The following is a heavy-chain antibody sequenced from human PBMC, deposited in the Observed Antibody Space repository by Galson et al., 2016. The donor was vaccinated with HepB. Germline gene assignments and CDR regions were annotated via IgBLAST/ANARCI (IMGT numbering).Heavy chain of an antibody. V-gene: IGHV1-46*01. CDR3: AREGNLFGGAEY. CDR2: MNSGGDDF. CDR1: GYAFSNFY. Sequence: SVKVSCKASGYAFSNFYIHWVRQAPGQGLEWMGRMNSGGDDFSYAQKFQDRATLTRATSTTTVYMELSRLIYDDTAVYYCAREGNLFGGAEYWGQGTLVSVSS. J-gene: IGHJ4*02. D-gene: IGHD3-16*01.